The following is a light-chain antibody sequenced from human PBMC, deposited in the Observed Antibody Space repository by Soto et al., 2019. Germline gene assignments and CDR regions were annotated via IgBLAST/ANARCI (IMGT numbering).Light chain of an antibody. CDR3: QQSYITPPDT. CDR2: GAS. J-gene: IGKJ2*01. Sequence: DIQMTQSPSSLSASVGDRVNITCRTSQSISTYLNWYQQKPGKAPKLLIYGASNLQSGIPSRFSGSGPGTDFTLTISTLQRDDFATYYCQQSYITPPDTFGQGTRVE. V-gene: IGKV1-39*01. CDR1: QSISTY.